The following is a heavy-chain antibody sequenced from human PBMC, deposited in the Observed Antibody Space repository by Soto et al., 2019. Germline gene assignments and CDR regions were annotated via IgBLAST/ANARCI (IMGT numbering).Heavy chain of an antibody. CDR1: GGSISSYY. J-gene: IGHJ6*03. CDR3: ARGSSTNYYYYYYMDV. V-gene: IGHV4-59*01. CDR2: NYYSGSN. D-gene: IGHD2-2*01. Sequence: QVQLQESGPGLVKPSETLSLTCTVSGGSISSYYWSWIRQPPGKGLEWIGYNYYSGSNNYNPSLKSRVTISVDTSKNQFSLKLSSVTAADTAVYYCARGSSTNYYYYYYMDVWGKGTTVTVSS.